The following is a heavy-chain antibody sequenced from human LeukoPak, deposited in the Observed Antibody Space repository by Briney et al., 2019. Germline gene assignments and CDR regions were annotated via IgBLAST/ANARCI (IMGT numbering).Heavy chain of an antibody. J-gene: IGHJ4*02. D-gene: IGHD3-10*01. CDR3: ATRDLWFIDY. CDR2: INGNGSST. CDR1: GFTFSSYW. V-gene: IGHV3-74*01. Sequence: GGSLRLSCAASGFTFSSYWMHWVRQAPGKGLVWVSRINGNGSSTYYADSVKGRFTISRDNSKNTLYLQMNSLRAEDTAVYYCATRDLWFIDYWGQGTLVTVSS.